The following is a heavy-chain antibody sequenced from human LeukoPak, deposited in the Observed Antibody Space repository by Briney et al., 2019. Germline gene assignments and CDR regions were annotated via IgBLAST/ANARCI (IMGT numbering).Heavy chain of an antibody. Sequence: GESLNISCKGLGYSFSSYWNAWVRQRPGKGLEWMGIIYPGGSETRYDPSFQGQVTISADSSTSTAYLQWSSLRASDTAMYCCARASRDGYNQNFDYWGKGTLVTVSS. D-gene: IGHD5-24*01. J-gene: IGHJ4*02. CDR1: GYSFSSYW. CDR3: ARASRDGYNQNFDY. CDR2: IYPGGSET. V-gene: IGHV5-51*01.